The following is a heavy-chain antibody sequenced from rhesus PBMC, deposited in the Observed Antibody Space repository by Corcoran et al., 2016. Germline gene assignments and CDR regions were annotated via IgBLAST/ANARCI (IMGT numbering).Heavy chain of an antibody. CDR3: AKDNLHSSGWAFDY. CDR1: GFTFSSYY. D-gene: IGHD6-31*01. Sequence: EVQLVESGGGLVQPGGSLRLSCTGSGFTFSSYYLYWVRQAPGKGLEWVSGIKTGGGSTWYTDSVKGRFTISKENAKNTLYLQMDSLRAEDTAVYYCAKDNLHSSGWAFDYWGQGVLVTVSS. V-gene: IGHV3-8*01. CDR2: IKTGGGST. J-gene: IGHJ4*01.